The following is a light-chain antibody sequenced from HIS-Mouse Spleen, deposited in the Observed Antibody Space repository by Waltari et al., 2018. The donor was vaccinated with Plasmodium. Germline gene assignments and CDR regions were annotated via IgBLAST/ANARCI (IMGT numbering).Light chain of an antibody. V-gene: IGLV3-10*01. J-gene: IGLJ3*02. CDR3: YSTDSSGNHRV. CDR1: ALPKHY. Sequence: SYEMTQPPSVSVSPGQTARITCSGDALPKHYAYWYQQKSGKAPVLVISEDSKRPSGSPERFSGSSSGTMATLTISGAQVEDEADYYCYSTDSSGNHRVFGGGTKLTVL. CDR2: EDS.